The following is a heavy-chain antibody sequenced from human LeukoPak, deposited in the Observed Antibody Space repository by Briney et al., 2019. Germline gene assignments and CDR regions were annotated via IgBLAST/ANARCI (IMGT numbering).Heavy chain of an antibody. D-gene: IGHD4-23*01. CDR3: AREGVEDDYGGNSDGYYGMDV. Sequence: PGGSLRLSCAASGFTFSSYSMNWVRQAPGKGLEWVSYISSSSSTIYYADSVKGRFTISRDNAKNSMYLQMNSLRAEDTAVYYCAREGVEDDYGGNSDGYYGMDVWGQGTTVTVSS. CDR1: GFTFSSYS. V-gene: IGHV3-48*04. CDR2: ISSSSSTI. J-gene: IGHJ6*02.